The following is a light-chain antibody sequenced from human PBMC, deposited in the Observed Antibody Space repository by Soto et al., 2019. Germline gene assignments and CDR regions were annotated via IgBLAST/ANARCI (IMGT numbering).Light chain of an antibody. CDR3: SSYAGSNIFV. Sequence: QSALTQPASVSGSPGQSITISCTGTSSDVGYYDYVSWYQQHPGKAPKLVIYEVTKRPSGVPDRVSASKSGNTASLTVSGLRAEDEADYFCSSYAGSNIFVFGSGTKLTVL. V-gene: IGLV2-8*01. CDR1: SSDVGYYDY. J-gene: IGLJ1*01. CDR2: EVT.